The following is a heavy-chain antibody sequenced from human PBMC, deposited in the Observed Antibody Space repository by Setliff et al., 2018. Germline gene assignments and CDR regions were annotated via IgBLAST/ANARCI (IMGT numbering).Heavy chain of an antibody. D-gene: IGHD3-9*01. J-gene: IGHJ4*02. CDR3: VNHNPARRALNGTPLDN. CDR1: GFTFSTYS. V-gene: IGHV3-23*01. CDR2: ISGDSEYI. Sequence: LRLSCAASGFTFSTYSMSWVRQAPGKGLEWVSAISGDSEYIYYRDSVKGRFTISRANSKNTLYLQMNNLRVEDTARYYCVNHNPARRALNGTPLDNWGQGTLVTVSS.